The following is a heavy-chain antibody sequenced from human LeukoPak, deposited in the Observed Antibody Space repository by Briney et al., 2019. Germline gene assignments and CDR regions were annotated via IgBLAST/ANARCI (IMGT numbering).Heavy chain of an antibody. J-gene: IGHJ4*02. CDR3: ARVSGYDWESFYDY. Sequence: SETLSLTCVVSGGSISSTSYYWSWIRQPPGKGLEWIGYIYYSGSTNYNPSLKSRVTISVDTSKNQFSLKLNSVTAADTAVYYCARVSGYDWESFYDYWGQGTLVTVSS. CDR2: IYYSGST. V-gene: IGHV4-61*01. CDR1: GGSISSTSYY. D-gene: IGHD5-12*01.